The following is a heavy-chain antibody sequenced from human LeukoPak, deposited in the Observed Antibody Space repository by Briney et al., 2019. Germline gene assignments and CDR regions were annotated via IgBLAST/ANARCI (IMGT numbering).Heavy chain of an antibody. CDR2: IFHTGST. V-gene: IGHV4-4*02. Sequence: EASETLSLTCAVSGGSITTNNWWSWVRQSPGKGLEWIGEIFHTGSTEYNPSLKSRVTISVDTSMAQFSLRLSSVTAADTAVYYCARGVRKVGTDAFDIWGQGTMVTVSS. J-gene: IGHJ3*02. CDR1: GGSITTNNW. CDR3: ARGVRKVGTDAFDI. D-gene: IGHD4-23*01.